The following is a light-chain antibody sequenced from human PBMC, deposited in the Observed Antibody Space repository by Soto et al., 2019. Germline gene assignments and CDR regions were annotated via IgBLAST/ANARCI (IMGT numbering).Light chain of an antibody. J-gene: IGKJ1*01. CDR1: QGISGW. Sequence: DIQMTQSPSTLSASVGDRVTITCRASQGISGWLAWYQQKAGKAPRLLIFDASSLMSGVPSRFSGSGYGTEFTLTINRLQPDEAATYYCQQYDRLSVWTVGQGTKGDSK. CDR2: DAS. V-gene: IGKV1-5*01. CDR3: QQYDRLSVWT.